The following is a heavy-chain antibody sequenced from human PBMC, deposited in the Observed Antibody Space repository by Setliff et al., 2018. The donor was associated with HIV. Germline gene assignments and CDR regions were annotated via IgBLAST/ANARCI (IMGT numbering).Heavy chain of an antibody. CDR3: ARGLNYYGSGSYLPLGY. V-gene: IGHV4-34*01. J-gene: IGHJ4*02. CDR2: INHSGST. D-gene: IGHD3-10*01. Sequence: SETLSLTCAVYGGSFSGYYWSWIRQPPGKGLEWIGEINHSGSTNYNPSLKSRVTISVDTSKNQFSLKLSSATAADTAVYYCARGLNYYGSGSYLPLGYWGQGTLVTVSS. CDR1: GGSFSGYY.